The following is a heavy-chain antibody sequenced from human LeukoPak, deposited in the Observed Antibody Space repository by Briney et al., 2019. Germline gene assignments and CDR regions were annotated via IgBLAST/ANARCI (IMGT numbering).Heavy chain of an antibody. CDR3: ARGPRSNTWNRKGYFDY. D-gene: IGHD2/OR15-2a*01. J-gene: IGHJ4*02. CDR1: GGSISSYY. Sequence: SETLSLTCTVSGGSISSYYWSWIRQPPGKGLEWIGYIYYSGSTNYNPSLKSRVTISVDTSKNRFSLKLSSVTAADTAVYYCARGPRSNTWNRKGYFDYWGQGTLVTVSS. V-gene: IGHV4-59*12. CDR2: IYYSGST.